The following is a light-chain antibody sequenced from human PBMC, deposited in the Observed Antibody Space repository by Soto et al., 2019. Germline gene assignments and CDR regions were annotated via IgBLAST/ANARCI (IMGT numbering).Light chain of an antibody. CDR3: QQYNSYPRT. CDR2: GAS. V-gene: IGKV3-20*01. J-gene: IGKJ1*01. Sequence: EIVLTQSPCTLSFSPWERSTLSFMASQSVSTNQLAWYQQKPGQAPRLLIYGASSRATGIADRFSGSGSGTDFTLTISSLQPDDFATYYCQQYNSYPRTFGQGTKVDIK. CDR1: QSVSTNQ.